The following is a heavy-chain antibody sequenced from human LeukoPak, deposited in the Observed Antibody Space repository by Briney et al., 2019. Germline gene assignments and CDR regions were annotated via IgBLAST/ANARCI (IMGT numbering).Heavy chain of an antibody. CDR1: GFTFSSYG. D-gene: IGHD5-12*01. CDR2: IPFDERNK. CDR3: VKEGEWLSLDY. Sequence: GGSPRVSCVASGFTFSSYGMHWVRQAPGKGLEWVAFIPFDERNKYYGDAVKGRLTISRDNSKNTLYLQMNSLRPEDTAMYYCVKEGEWLSLDYWGQGTLVTVSS. V-gene: IGHV3-30*02. J-gene: IGHJ4*02.